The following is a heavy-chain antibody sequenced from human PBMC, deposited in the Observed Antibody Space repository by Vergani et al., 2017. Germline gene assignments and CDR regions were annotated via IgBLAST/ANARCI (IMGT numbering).Heavy chain of an antibody. Sequence: EVMLVQSGAEVKKPGESLKISCKYSESSFISNEIAWVRQMSGKGLQWMGNINPIDSKIAYSPSFQGQAIMSLDKSITTAYLQWRSLKASDTATYYCAKTHDFSSLYSSYNCFDPWGQGTQVTVSS. CDR3: AKTHDFSSLYSSYNCFDP. V-gene: IGHV5-51*03. J-gene: IGHJ5*02. CDR2: INPIDSKI. CDR1: ESSFISNE. D-gene: IGHD3-3*01.